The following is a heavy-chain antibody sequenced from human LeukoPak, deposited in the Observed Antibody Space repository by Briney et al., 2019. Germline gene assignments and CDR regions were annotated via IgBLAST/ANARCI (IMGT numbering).Heavy chain of an antibody. CDR1: GFTFSSYA. Sequence: GGSLRLSCAASGFTFSSYAMSWVRQAPGKGLEWVSSISSSSSYIYYADSVKGRFTISRDNAKNSLYLQMNSLRAEDTAVYYCARGLRGGNQVGDYWGQGTLVTVS. D-gene: IGHD4-23*01. CDR3: ARGLRGGNQVGDY. V-gene: IGHV3-21*01. J-gene: IGHJ4*02. CDR2: ISSSSSYI.